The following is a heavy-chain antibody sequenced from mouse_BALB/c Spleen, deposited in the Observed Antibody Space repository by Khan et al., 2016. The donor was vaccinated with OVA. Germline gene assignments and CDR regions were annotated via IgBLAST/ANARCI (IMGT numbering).Heavy chain of an antibody. CDR1: GYSFTDYL. V-gene: IGHV1-54*01. J-gene: IGHJ3*01. D-gene: IGHD2-1*01. CDR2: NNPGSGGT. CDR3: ARGGYGSLAY. Sequence: QVQLQQSGAELVRPGTSVKVSCKASGYSFTDYLIDWVSQRSGQGLEWIGVNNPGSGGTYYNEKFTGKATLTADKSSTTAFLQLSSLTSDDSAVYFCARGGYGSLAYWGQGTLVTVSA.